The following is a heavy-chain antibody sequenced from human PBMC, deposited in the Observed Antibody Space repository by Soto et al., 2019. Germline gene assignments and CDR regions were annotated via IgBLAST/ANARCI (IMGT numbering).Heavy chain of an antibody. CDR2: IIPIFGTA. V-gene: IGHV1-69*13. Sequence: ASVKVSCKASGGTFSSYAISWVRQAPGQGLEWMGGIIPIFGTANYAQKFQGRVTITADESTSTAYMELSSLRSEDTAVYYCARAANCSGGSCYSLIYYYYGMDVWGQGNTVTVSS. CDR3: ARAANCSGGSCYSLIYYYYGMDV. J-gene: IGHJ6*02. D-gene: IGHD2-15*01. CDR1: GGTFSSYA.